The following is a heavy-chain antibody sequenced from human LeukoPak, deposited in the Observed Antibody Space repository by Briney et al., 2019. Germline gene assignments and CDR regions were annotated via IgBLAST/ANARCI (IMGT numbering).Heavy chain of an antibody. CDR2: ISYDGSNK. V-gene: IGHV3-30*18. Sequence: PGRSLRLSCAASGFTFSNYAMHWVRQAPGKGLEWVAVISYDGSNKYYADSVKGRFTISRDNSKNTLYLQMNTLRAEDTAVYYCAKDVSWNWFDPWGQGTLVTVSS. J-gene: IGHJ5*02. CDR3: AKDVSWNWFDP. CDR1: GFTFSNYA.